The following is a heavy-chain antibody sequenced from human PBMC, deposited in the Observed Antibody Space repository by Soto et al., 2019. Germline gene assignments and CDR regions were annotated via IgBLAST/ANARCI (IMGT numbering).Heavy chain of an antibody. Sequence: PGGSLRLSCAASGFIFRSYGMHWVRQTPGKGLNWVAMIWYDGSKSDYGESVKGRFTISRDNSKNTLYLEMNSLRAEDTGIYFCVREPVEYCGPYYFDYWGQGALVTVSS. CDR1: GFIFRSYG. CDR2: IWYDGSKS. CDR3: VREPVEYCGPYYFDY. V-gene: IGHV3-33*01. D-gene: IGHD2-21*01. J-gene: IGHJ4*02.